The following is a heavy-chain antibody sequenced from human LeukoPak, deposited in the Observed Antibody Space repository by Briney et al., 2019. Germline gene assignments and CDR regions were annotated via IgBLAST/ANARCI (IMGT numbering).Heavy chain of an antibody. D-gene: IGHD3-16*02. V-gene: IGHV7-4-1*02. Sequence: ASVKVSCKASGYSFTNYAMNWVRQAPGQGLEFMGWIHPTTGNPAYAQGFSGRFVFSLDTSVTTTYLQVNDLKAEDTAVYFCARALDSLGGLSLPDYWGQGTLVTVSS. J-gene: IGHJ4*02. CDR3: ARALDSLGGLSLPDY. CDR1: GYSFTNYA. CDR2: IHPTTGNP.